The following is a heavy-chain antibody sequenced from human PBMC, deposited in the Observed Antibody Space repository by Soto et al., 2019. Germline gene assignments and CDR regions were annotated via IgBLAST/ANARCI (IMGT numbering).Heavy chain of an antibody. Sequence: QVQLVQSGAEVKKPGASVKVSCKASGYTFTSYDINWVRQATGQGLERMGWMNPNSGNTGYAQKFKGGLTMTRNTSRSTAYTQPSSLRADDTAVYYCARELYSTVRFDPWGQGTRVSVSS. V-gene: IGHV1-8*01. CDR1: GYTFTSYD. J-gene: IGHJ5*02. CDR2: MNPNSGNT. D-gene: IGHD6-13*01. CDR3: ARELYSTVRFDP.